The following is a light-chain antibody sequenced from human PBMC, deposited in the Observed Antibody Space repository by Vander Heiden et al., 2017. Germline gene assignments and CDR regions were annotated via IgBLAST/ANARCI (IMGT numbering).Light chain of an antibody. Sequence: EIVLTQSPATLSLSPGERDTLSCRASQSVSSYLAWYQQKPGQAPRLLIYDASNRATGIPARFSGSGSGTDFTLTISSLGPEDFAVYYCQQRSNWPPTWTFGQGTKVEIK. CDR1: QSVSSY. J-gene: IGKJ1*01. CDR3: QQRSNWPPTWT. CDR2: DAS. V-gene: IGKV3-11*01.